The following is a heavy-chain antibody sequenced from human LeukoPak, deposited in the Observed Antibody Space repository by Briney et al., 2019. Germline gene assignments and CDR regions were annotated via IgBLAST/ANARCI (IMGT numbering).Heavy chain of an antibody. CDR3: ARDPYYYDSSGYYHPGAFDI. CDR1: GFTFSSYS. CDR2: ISSSSSYI. D-gene: IGHD3-22*01. V-gene: IGHV3-21*01. Sequence: PGGSLRLSCAASGFTFSSYSMNWVRQAPGKGLEWVSSISSSSSYIYYADSVKGRFTISRDNAKNSLYLQMNSLRAEDTAVYYCARDPYYYDSSGYYHPGAFDIWGLGRMVTVSS. J-gene: IGHJ3*02.